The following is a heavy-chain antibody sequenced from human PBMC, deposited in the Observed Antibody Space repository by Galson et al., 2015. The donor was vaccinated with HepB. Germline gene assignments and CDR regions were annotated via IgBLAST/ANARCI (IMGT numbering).Heavy chain of an antibody. J-gene: IGHJ4*02. Sequence: SLRLSCAASGFTFSSYGMHWVRQAPGKGLEWVAVISYDGSNKYYADSVKGRFTISRDNSKNTLYLQMNSLRAEDTAVYYCAKDRRFLEWLLNWGQGTLVTVSS. CDR1: GFTFSSYG. CDR3: AKDRRFLEWLLN. CDR2: ISYDGSNK. V-gene: IGHV3-30*18. D-gene: IGHD3-3*01.